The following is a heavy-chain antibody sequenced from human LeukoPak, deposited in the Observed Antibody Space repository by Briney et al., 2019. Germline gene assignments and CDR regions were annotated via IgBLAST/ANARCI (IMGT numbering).Heavy chain of an antibody. V-gene: IGHV3-7*01. J-gene: IGHJ4*02. Sequence: PGGSLRLSCAVSGINFRGYWMAWVRQAPGKGLEWVANMKQDGSEKYYVDSVQGRFTISRDNAKNSLYLEMNSLRVEDTAVYYCARDLGHTGYDLYDYWGQGTLVTVSS. D-gene: IGHD5-12*01. CDR1: GINFRGYW. CDR3: ARDLGHTGYDLYDY. CDR2: MKQDGSEK.